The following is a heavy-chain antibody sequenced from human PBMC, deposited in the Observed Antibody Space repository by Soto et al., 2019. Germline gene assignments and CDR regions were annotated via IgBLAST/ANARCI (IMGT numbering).Heavy chain of an antibody. CDR2: TYYTGST. CDR1: GGSIYTGGFY. Sequence: QVQLQESGPGLVKPSQTLSLTCTVSGGSIYTGGFYWSWIRQLPGKGLEWLGYTYYTGSTQYTPSLKSRLTISTDTSDNQFSLRLTSVTAADTAVYYCATSLVTSRTRVDYWGRGTLVTVSS. J-gene: IGHJ4*02. D-gene: IGHD1-26*01. V-gene: IGHV4-31*03. CDR3: ATSLVTSRTRVDY.